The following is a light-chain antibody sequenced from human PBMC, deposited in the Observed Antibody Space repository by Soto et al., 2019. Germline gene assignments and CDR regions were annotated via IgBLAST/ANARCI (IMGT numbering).Light chain of an antibody. CDR2: GAS. CDR3: QQYGSSPGT. Sequence: EIVLTQSPGTLSLSPGERATLSCRASQSVTNRYLAWYRQKPGQAPRLLIFGASIRDTGIPDRFSGSGSGTDFTLTINRLKPEDFAVYYCQQYGSSPGTFGQGTKVDIK. CDR1: QSVTNRY. V-gene: IGKV3-20*01. J-gene: IGKJ1*01.